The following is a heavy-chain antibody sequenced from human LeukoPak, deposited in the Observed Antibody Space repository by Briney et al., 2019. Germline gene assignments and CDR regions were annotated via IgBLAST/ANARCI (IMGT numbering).Heavy chain of an antibody. CDR1: GGSISSSSYY. V-gene: IGHV4-39*01. J-gene: IGHJ4*02. CDR2: IYYSGST. CDR3: ARQGSYYYGSGTYYNGHFDY. Sequence: SETLSLTCTVSGGSISSSSYYWAWIRQPPGKGLEWIGSIYYSGSTFYNPSLKSRVTISVDTSKNQFSLKLSSVTAADTAVYYCARQGSYYYGSGTYYNGHFDYWAQGTLVTVSS. D-gene: IGHD3-10*01.